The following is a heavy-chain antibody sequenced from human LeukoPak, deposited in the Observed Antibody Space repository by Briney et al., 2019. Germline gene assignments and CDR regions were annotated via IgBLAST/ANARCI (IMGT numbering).Heavy chain of an antibody. D-gene: IGHD3-10*01. CDR1: GFTFSSYA. J-gene: IGHJ4*02. CDR3: ARDLYYGSGSYIDY. V-gene: IGHV3-21*01. Sequence: PGGSLRLSCAASGFTFSSYAMSWVRQAPGKGLEWVSSISSSSSYIYYADSVKGRFTISRDNAKNSLYLQMNSLRAEDTAVYYCARDLYYGSGSYIDYWGQGTLVTVSS. CDR2: ISSSSSYI.